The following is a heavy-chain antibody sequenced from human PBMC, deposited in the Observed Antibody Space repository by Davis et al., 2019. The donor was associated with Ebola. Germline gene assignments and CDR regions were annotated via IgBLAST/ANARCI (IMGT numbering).Heavy chain of an antibody. V-gene: IGHV1-58*02. CDR2: IVVGSGNT. Sequence: SVKVSCKASGFTFTSSAMQWVRQARGQRLEWIGWIVVGSGNTNYAQKFQERVTITRDMSTSTAYMELSSLRSEDTAVYYCAADTIAAAGTLGAFDIWGQGTMVTVSS. J-gene: IGHJ3*02. CDR3: AADTIAAAGTLGAFDI. D-gene: IGHD6-13*01. CDR1: GFTFTSSA.